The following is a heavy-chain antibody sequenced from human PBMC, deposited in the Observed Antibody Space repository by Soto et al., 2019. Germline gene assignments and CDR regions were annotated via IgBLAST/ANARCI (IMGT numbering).Heavy chain of an antibody. V-gene: IGHV1-2*02. Sequence: AASVKVSCKVSGYPFTTYYIHWVRQAPGQGLEWMGWIDPRSGGTVYEQKFQGRVTMTRDASISTVYMDLSGLTSDDTALYYCATDDYGIFPYWGQGSLVTVSS. CDR2: IDPRSGGT. CDR1: GYPFTTYY. CDR3: ATDDYGIFPY. J-gene: IGHJ4*02. D-gene: IGHD3-10*01.